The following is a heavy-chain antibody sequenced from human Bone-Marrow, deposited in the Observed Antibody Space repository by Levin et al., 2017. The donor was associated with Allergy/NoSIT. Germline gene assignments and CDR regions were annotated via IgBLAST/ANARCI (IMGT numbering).Heavy chain of an antibody. V-gene: IGHV3-30*18. CDR3: AKGQLGYCGDECYASGPSEYFQH. Sequence: PGGSLRLSCAATGFTFSNYGMYWFRQAPGKGLEWVSLISYDGSQKYYADSLKGRFTISRDNTKSTLSLQMSSLRPEDTAVYYCAKGQLGYCGDECYASGPSEYFQHWGQGTLVSVSS. CDR2: ISYDGSQK. J-gene: IGHJ1*01. CDR1: GFTFSNYG. D-gene: IGHD2-21*01.